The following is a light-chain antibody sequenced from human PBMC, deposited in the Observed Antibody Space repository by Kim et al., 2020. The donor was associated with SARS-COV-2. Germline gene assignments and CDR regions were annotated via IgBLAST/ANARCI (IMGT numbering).Light chain of an antibody. J-gene: IGKJ1*01. V-gene: IGKV1-5*01. CDR3: QQYNSYWT. Sequence: SASVGDRVTITCRASQSISSWLAWYQQKPGKAPKLLIYDASSLESGVPSRFSGSGSGTEFTLTISSLQPDDFATYYCQQYNSYWTFGRGTKVEIK. CDR2: DAS. CDR1: QSISSW.